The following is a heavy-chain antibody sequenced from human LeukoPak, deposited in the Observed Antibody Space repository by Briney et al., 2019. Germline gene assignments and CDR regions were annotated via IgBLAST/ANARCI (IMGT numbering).Heavy chain of an antibody. J-gene: IGHJ4*02. CDR1: GFTFSSYA. CDR2: ISGSGGST. Sequence: GGSLRLSCAASGFTFSSYAMSWVRQAPGKGLEWVSAISGSGGSTYYADSVKGRFTISRDNSKNTLYLQMNSLRAEDTAVYYCAKDLGVGGKVATIRLASYYFDYWGQGTLVTVSS. D-gene: IGHD5-12*01. V-gene: IGHV3-23*01. CDR3: AKDLGVGGKVATIRLASYYFDY.